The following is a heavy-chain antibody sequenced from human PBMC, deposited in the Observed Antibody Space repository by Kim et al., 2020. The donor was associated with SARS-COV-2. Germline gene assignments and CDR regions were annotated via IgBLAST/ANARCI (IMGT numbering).Heavy chain of an antibody. CDR1: GGTFTTYA. V-gene: IGHV1-69*13. Sequence: SVKVSCKAPGGTFTTYAINWVRQAPGQGLEWVGGINPVIDTTNYAQKVQGRASITADESTTTVYMELTSLTSEDTAVYYCSRCKGNGFESPSYYYYMDVWGQGTTVFVSS. CDR3: SRCKGNGFESPSYYYYMDV. D-gene: IGHD5-12*01. CDR2: INPVIDTT. J-gene: IGHJ6*02.